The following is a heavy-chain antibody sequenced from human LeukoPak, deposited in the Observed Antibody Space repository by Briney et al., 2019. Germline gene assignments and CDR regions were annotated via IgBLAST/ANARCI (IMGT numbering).Heavy chain of an antibody. J-gene: IGHJ5*02. Sequence: SETLSLTCTVSGGSISSYYWSWIRQPPGEGLEWIGYIYYSGSTNYNPSLKSRVTISVDTSKNQFSLKLSSVTAADTAVYYCARVLVVPAAILEWFDPWGQGTLVTVSS. CDR2: IYYSGST. CDR1: GGSISSYY. CDR3: ARVLVVPAAILEWFDP. V-gene: IGHV4-59*01. D-gene: IGHD2-2*02.